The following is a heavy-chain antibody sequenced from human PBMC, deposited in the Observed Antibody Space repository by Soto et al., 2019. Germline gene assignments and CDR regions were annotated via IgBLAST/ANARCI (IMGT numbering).Heavy chain of an antibody. J-gene: IGHJ6*02. CDR1: GFTFSSYG. CDR2: IWYDGSNK. CDR3: ASNYAYAEGYYWYGIDV. Sequence: GGSLRLSCAASGFTFSSYGMHWVRQAPGKGLEWVAVIWYDGSNKYYADSVKGRFTISRDNAKNTLYLQMKSLRADDTAVYYCASNYAYAEGYYWYGIDVWGQGTTVTVSS. V-gene: IGHV3-33*01. D-gene: IGHD3-16*01.